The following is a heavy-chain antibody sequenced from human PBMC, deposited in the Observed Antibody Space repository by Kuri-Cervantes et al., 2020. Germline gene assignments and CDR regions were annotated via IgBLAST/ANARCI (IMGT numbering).Heavy chain of an antibody. CDR2: INPSGDTT. V-gene: IGHV1-46*01. CDR1: GYTFTRSS. D-gene: IGHD3-22*01. CDR3: ARAYSGYYGWYFDY. J-gene: IGHJ4*02. Sequence: ASVKVSCKASGYTFTRSSMHWVRQAPGQGLEWMGIINPSGDTTRYAQKFQDRVTMTTDTSTSTVYMELSSLRSEDTAVYYCARAYSGYYGWYFDYWGQGTLVTVSS.